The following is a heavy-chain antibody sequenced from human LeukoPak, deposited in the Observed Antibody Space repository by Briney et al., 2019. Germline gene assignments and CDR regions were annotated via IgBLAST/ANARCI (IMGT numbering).Heavy chain of an antibody. D-gene: IGHD5-24*01. CDR1: GYTFTSYY. V-gene: IGHV1-46*01. J-gene: IGHJ4*02. CDR3: ARAEEMATITDY. Sequence: GASVKVSCKASGYTFTSYYMHWVRQAPGQGLEWMGVINPSGGSTSYAQKFQGRVTMTRDTSTSTVYMELSSLRSEDTAVYYCARAEEMATITDYWGQGTLVTVSS. CDR2: INPSGGST.